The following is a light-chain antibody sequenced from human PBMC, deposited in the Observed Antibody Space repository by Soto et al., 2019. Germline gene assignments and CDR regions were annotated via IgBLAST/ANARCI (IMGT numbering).Light chain of an antibody. CDR2: EVT. J-gene: IGLJ1*01. V-gene: IGLV2-8*01. Sequence: QSLLTNPPSSSGSPGQSVTISCTGTSSGVGGYDYVSWYQQHPGKAPKLMIYEVTKRPSGVPDRFSGSKSGNTASLTVSGLQAEDEADYYCSSFAGDINYVFGTGTKVTVL. CDR3: SSFAGDINYV. CDR1: SSGVGGYDY.